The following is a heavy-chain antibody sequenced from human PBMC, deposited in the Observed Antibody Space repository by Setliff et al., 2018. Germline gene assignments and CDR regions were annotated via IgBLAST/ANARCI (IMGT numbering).Heavy chain of an antibody. CDR2: ISSRSDII. D-gene: IGHD1-26*01. J-gene: IGHJ6*03. V-gene: IGHV3-48*01. CDR1: GFTFSTYS. Sequence: GGSLRLSCAASGFTFSTYSMNWVRQAPGKGLEWVSYISSRSDIIYYADSGKGRFTISRDNAKNSLYMRLNSLRAEDTAVYYCASNPRKGRSGGYFYDDPYYYYMDVWGKGTTVTVSS. CDR3: ASNPRKGRSGGYFYDDPYYYYMDV.